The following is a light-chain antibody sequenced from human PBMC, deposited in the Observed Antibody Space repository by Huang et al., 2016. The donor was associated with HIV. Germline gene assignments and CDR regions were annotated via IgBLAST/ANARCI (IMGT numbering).Light chain of an antibody. V-gene: IGKV3-15*01. CDR3: QQYNNWPPFT. CDR2: GAS. J-gene: IGKJ3*01. CDR1: QSVSTN. Sequence: EIVMTQSPATLSVSPGERATLSCRASQSVSTNLAWYQQKPGHVPGLLIYGASTRATGIPARLSGSGSGTDFTRTISSLQSEDFAIYYCQQYNNWPPFTFGPGTKVDMK.